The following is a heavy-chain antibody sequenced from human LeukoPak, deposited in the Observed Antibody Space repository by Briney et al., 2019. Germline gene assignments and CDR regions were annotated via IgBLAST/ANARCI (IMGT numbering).Heavy chain of an antibody. D-gene: IGHD3-22*01. CDR2: IYHSGST. V-gene: IGHV4-59*01. J-gene: IGHJ4*02. CDR1: GGSISTYY. Sequence: PSETLSLTCTVSGGSISTYYWSWIRQPPGEGLEWIGYIYHSGSTNYNPSLESRVTISVDTSKNQFSLKLSSVTAADTAVYYCARSYYYDSSGYFPAVWGQGTLVTVSS. CDR3: ARSYYYDSSGYFPAV.